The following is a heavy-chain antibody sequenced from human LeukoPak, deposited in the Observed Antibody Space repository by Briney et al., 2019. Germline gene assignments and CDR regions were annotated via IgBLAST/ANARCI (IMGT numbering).Heavy chain of an antibody. CDR3: ARDNEASGSGRKFDY. D-gene: IGHD3-10*01. V-gene: IGHV4-39*07. CDR2: INHSGST. Sequence: SETLSLTCTVSGGSISSSSYYWSWIRQPPGKGLEWIGEINHSGSTKYNPSLKSRVTISRDTSKNQFSLKVSFVTAADTAVYYCARDNEASGSGRKFDYWGQGTLVTVSS. J-gene: IGHJ4*02. CDR1: GGSISSSSYY.